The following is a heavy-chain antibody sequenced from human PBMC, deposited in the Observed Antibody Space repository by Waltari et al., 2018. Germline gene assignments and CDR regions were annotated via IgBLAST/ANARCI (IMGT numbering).Heavy chain of an antibody. CDR3: ARGGIRPDDY. CDR1: GGSFSGYS. D-gene: IGHD3-3*02. Sequence: QVQLQQWGAGLLKPSETLSLTCAVYGGSFSGYSWSWIRQPPGKGLEWIGEINHSGSTNYNPSLKSRVTISVDTSKNQFSLKLSSVTAADTAVYYCARGGIRPDDYWGQGTLVTVSS. J-gene: IGHJ4*02. CDR2: INHSGST. V-gene: IGHV4-34*01.